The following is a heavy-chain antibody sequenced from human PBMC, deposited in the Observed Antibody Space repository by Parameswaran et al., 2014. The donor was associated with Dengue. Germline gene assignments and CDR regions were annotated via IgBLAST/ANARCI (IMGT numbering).Heavy chain of an antibody. D-gene: IGHD3-10*01. Sequence: WVRQAPGQGLEWMGWINPNSGGTNYAQKFQGRVTMTRDTSISTAYMELSRLRSDDTAVYYCAREGYYGSGSTQSFDYWGQGTLVTVSS. J-gene: IGHJ4*02. CDR2: INPNSGGT. V-gene: IGHV1-2*02. CDR3: AREGYYGSGSTQSFDY.